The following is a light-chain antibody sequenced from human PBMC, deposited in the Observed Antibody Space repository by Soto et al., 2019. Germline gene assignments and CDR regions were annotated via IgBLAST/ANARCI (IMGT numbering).Light chain of an antibody. CDR3: TSFTSSSTWV. V-gene: IGLV2-14*01. J-gene: IGLJ3*02. CDR1: SSDVGGYNY. CDR2: EVS. Sequence: QSALTQPASVSGSPGQSITISCTGTSSDVGGYNYVSWYQQHPGKAPKLMIYEVSNRPSGVSNRFSGSKSGYTASLTISELQAEDEADYYCTSFTSSSTWVFGGGTKVTVL.